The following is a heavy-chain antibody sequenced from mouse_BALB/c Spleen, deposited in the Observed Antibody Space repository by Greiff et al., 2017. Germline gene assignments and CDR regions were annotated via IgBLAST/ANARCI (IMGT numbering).Heavy chain of an antibody. D-gene: IGHD1-1*01. V-gene: IGHV1S29*02. CDR1: GYTFTDYN. Sequence: EVQLQQSGPELVKPGASVKISCKASGYTFTDYNMHWVKQSHGKSLEWIGYIYPYNGGTGYNQKFKSKATLTVDNSSSTAYMELRSLTSEDSAVYYCLLLRCPFAYWGQGTLVTVSA. CDR3: LLLRCPFAY. J-gene: IGHJ3*01. CDR2: IYPYNGGT.